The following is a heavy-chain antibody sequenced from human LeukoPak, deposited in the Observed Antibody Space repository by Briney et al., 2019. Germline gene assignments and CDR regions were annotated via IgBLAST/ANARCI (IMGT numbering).Heavy chain of an antibody. Sequence: ASVKVSCTAPGYTFTGHYMHWVRQAPGQGLEWMGRINPNSGGTNYAQKFQGRVTMTRDTSISTAYMELSRLRSDDTAVYYCARDMGSSSWYDYWGQGTLVTVSS. CDR1: GYTFTGHY. CDR3: ARDMGSSSWYDY. D-gene: IGHD6-13*01. V-gene: IGHV1-2*06. J-gene: IGHJ4*02. CDR2: INPNSGGT.